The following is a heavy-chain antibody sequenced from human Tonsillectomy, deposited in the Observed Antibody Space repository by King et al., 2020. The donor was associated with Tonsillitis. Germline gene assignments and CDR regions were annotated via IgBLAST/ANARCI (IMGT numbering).Heavy chain of an antibody. CDR3: AAGDGYSLGGTWVFYYGMDV. D-gene: IGHD5-24*01. J-gene: IGHJ6*02. V-gene: IGHV1-58*02. CDR1: GFTFTSSA. CDR2: IVVGSGNT. Sequence: QLVQSGPEVKKPGPSVKVSCKASGFTFTSSAMQWVRQARGQRLEWIGWIVVGSGNTNYAQKFQERVTITRDMSTSTAYMELSSLRSEDTAVYYCAAGDGYSLGGTWVFYYGMDVWGQGTTVTVSS.